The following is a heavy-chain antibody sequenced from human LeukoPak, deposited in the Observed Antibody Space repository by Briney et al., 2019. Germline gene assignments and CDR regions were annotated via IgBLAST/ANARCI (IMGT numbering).Heavy chain of an antibody. CDR3: ARYLRRQLQYAFDI. Sequence: SETLSLTCTVSGGSGGSISDSRYQWSWIRQHPGKGQERHGSIYYTGVTYDNPSLTSRVTISMDTSKNQFYLKLSSVTAADRAVYYCARYLRRQLQYAFDIWGQGTMVTVFS. J-gene: IGHJ3*02. CDR2: IYYTGVT. V-gene: IGHV4-39*01. D-gene: IGHD5-24*01. CDR1: GGSGGSISDSRYQ.